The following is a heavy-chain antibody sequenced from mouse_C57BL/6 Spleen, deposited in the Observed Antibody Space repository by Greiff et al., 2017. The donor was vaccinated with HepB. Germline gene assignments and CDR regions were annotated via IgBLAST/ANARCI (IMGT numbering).Heavy chain of an antibody. CDR3: ARFYGGSYYFDY. CDR2: IYPGSGNT. V-gene: IGHV1-66*01. D-gene: IGHD1-1*01. Sequence: QVQLQQSGPELVKPGASVKISCKASGYSFTSYYIHWVKQRPGQGLEWIGWIYPGSGNTKYNEKFKGKATLTADTSSSTAYMQLSSLTSEDSAVYYCARFYGGSYYFDYWGQGTTLTVSS. J-gene: IGHJ2*01. CDR1: GYSFTSYY.